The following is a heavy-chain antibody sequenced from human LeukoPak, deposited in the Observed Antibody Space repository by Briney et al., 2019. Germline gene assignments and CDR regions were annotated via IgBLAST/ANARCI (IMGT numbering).Heavy chain of an antibody. CDR2: ISSSSSYI. V-gene: IGHV3-21*01. Sequence: GGSLRLSCAASGFTFSSYSMNWVRQAPGKGLEWVSSISSSSSYIYYADSVKGRFTISRDNAKNSLYLQVNSLRAEDTAVYYCARSSGSYSRIDAFDIWGQGTMVTVSS. CDR3: ARSSGSYSRIDAFDI. J-gene: IGHJ3*02. CDR1: GFTFSSYS. D-gene: IGHD1-26*01.